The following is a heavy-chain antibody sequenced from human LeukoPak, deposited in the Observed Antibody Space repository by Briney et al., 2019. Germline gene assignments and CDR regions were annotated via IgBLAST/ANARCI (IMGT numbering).Heavy chain of an antibody. J-gene: IGHJ6*02. CDR2: IYYSGST. Sequence: PSETLSLTCTVSGGSITSSSYYWGWIRQPPGKGLEWIGSIYYSGSTYYNPSLKSRVTISVDTSKNQFSLKLSSVTAADPAVYYCARVPYCSGGSCYLRHGMDVWGQGTTVTVSS. V-gene: IGHV4-39*01. CDR3: ARVPYCSGGSCYLRHGMDV. D-gene: IGHD2-15*01. CDR1: GGSITSSSYY.